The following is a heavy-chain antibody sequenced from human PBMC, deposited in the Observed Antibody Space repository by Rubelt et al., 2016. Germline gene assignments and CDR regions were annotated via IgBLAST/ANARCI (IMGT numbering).Heavy chain of an antibody. CDR1: GGTFSSYA. CDR2: IIPIFGTA. D-gene: IGHD3-3*01. Sequence: QVQLVQSGAEVKKPGSSVKVSCKASGGTFSSYAISWVRQAPGQGLEWMGGIIPIFGTANYAQKFQGRVTITADESTSTAYMERSNLRSEDTAVYYCARLSITIFGVVVYYYGMDVWGQGTTVTVSS. CDR3: ARLSITIFGVVVYYYGMDV. V-gene: IGHV1-69*01. J-gene: IGHJ6*02.